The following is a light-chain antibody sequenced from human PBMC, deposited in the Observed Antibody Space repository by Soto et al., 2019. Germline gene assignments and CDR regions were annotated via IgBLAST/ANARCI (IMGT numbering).Light chain of an antibody. Sequence: EIGLTQSPGTLSFSPGERATLSCRASQSVSSSYLAWYQQKPGQAPSLLIYGASSRATGIPDRFSGSGSGTDFTLTISRLEPEDIAVYYCQQYGSSPRTFGQGTKVDIK. CDR2: GAS. CDR3: QQYGSSPRT. CDR1: QSVSSSY. J-gene: IGKJ1*01. V-gene: IGKV3-20*01.